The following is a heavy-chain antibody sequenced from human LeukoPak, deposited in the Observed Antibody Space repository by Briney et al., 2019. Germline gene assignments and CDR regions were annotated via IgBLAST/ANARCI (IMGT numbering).Heavy chain of an antibody. V-gene: IGHV4-38-2*02. D-gene: IGHD2-21*02. J-gene: IGHJ5*02. CDR2: IYHSGST. CDR1: GYSISSGYY. Sequence: SETLSLTCTVSGYSISSGYYWGWIRQPPGKGLEWIGSIYHSGSTYYNPSLKSRVTISLDTSKNQFSLKLSSVTDADTAMYYCARIYCGGDCRGNWFDPWGQGTLVTVSS. CDR3: ARIYCGGDCRGNWFDP.